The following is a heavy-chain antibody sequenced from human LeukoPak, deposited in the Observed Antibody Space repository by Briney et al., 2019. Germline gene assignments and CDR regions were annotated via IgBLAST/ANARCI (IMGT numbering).Heavy chain of an antibody. D-gene: IGHD5-24*01. CDR2: IYNSGST. J-gene: IGHJ4*02. CDR3: ARGLRWLQYIDY. V-gene: IGHV4-61*01. Sequence: SETLSLTCTVSGGSVSSSSYYWSWIRQPPGKGLEWIGYIYNSGSTDYNPSLKSRVTISVDTSENQFSLKLSSVTAADTAVYYCARGLRWLQYIDYWGQGTLVTVSS. CDR1: GGSVSSSSYY.